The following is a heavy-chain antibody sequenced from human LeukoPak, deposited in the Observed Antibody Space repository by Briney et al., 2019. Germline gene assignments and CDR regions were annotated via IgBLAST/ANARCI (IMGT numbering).Heavy chain of an antibody. CDR2: ISGSGGST. CDR1: RFTFSSYA. CDR3: AKHMGDSEYYGLDV. J-gene: IGHJ6*02. V-gene: IGHV3-23*01. D-gene: IGHD3-16*01. Sequence: GGSLRLSCASSRFTFSSYAMSWVRQAPGKGLEWVSSISGSGGSTYYADSVQGRFTISRDSSKNTLYLQMNSLRAEDTAVYYCAKHMGDSEYYGLDVWGQGTTVTVSS.